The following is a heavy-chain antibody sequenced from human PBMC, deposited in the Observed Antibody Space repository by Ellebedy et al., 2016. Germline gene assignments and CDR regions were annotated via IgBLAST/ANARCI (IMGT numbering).Heavy chain of an antibody. V-gene: IGHV3-23*01. J-gene: IGHJ4*02. CDR3: ARHISGPDD. CDR1: GFTFSIHG. CDR2: ITGGGRS. D-gene: IGHD6-19*01. Sequence: GGSLRLSCAASGFTFSIHGLSWVRQDPGKGLEWASGITGGGRSYYADSVKGRFTISRDNSKNTLFLQMSSLTVEDTAIYYCARHISGPDDWGQGTLVTVSS.